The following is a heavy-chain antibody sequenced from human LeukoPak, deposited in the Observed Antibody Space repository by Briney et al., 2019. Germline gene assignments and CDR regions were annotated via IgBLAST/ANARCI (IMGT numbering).Heavy chain of an antibody. CDR3: ARVGGDYGSWFDP. CDR2: ISGYNGNT. V-gene: IGHV1-18*01. J-gene: IGHJ5*02. Sequence: ASVKVSCKASGYTFTNYGISWVRQAPGQGLEWMGWISGYNGNTNYAQKFQGRITMTTDTSTSTAYMELRSLRSDDTAVYYCARVGGDYGSWFDPWGQGTLVTVSS. D-gene: IGHD4-17*01. CDR1: GYTFTNYG.